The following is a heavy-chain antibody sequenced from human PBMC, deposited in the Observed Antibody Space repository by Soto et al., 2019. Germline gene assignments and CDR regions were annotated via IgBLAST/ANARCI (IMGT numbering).Heavy chain of an antibody. CDR3: ARACSGGSCYSTRWFDP. D-gene: IGHD2-15*01. J-gene: IGHJ5*02. Sequence: QVQLVQSGAEVKKPGSSVKVSCKASGGTFSSYAISWVRQAPGQGLEWMGGIIPIFGTANYAQKFQGRVTITADESTSTAYMELSRLRSEDTAVYYCARACSGGSCYSTRWFDPWGQGTLVTVSS. V-gene: IGHV1-69*01. CDR1: GGTFSSYA. CDR2: IIPIFGTA.